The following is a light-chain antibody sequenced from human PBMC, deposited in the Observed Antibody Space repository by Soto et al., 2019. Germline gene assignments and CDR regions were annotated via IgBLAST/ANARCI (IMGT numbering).Light chain of an antibody. CDR1: QSVSSY. CDR3: QQYSNWPPLYT. Sequence: EIVMTQSPATLSVSPGERATVSCRASQSVSSYLAWYQQKPGLPPRLLIYDASTRATGIPDRFSGSGSGTDFTLTIGSLQSADFAVYYCQQYSNWPPLYTFGRGTKLEIK. V-gene: IGKV3-15*01. J-gene: IGKJ2*01. CDR2: DAS.